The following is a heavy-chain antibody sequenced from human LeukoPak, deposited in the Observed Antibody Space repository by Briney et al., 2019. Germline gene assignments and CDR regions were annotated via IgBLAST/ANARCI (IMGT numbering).Heavy chain of an antibody. V-gene: IGHV4-34*01. J-gene: IGHJ4*02. Sequence: EINHSGSTNYNPSLKSRVTISVDTSKNQFSLKLSSVTAADTAVYYCARKEIVSSGWYPFDYWGQGTLVTVSS. CDR3: ARKEIVSSGWYPFDY. D-gene: IGHD6-19*01. CDR2: INHSGST.